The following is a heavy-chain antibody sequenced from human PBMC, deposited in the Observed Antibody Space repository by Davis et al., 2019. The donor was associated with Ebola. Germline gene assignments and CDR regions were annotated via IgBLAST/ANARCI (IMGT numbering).Heavy chain of an antibody. CDR2: IYYSGST. CDR3: ARQERGYYYDSSGYYLDY. Sequence: SETLSLTCTVSGGSISSYYWSWIRQPPGKGLEWIGSIYYSGSTYYNPSLKSRVTISVDTSKNQFSLKLSSVTAADTAVYYCARQERGYYYDSSGYYLDYWGQGTLVTVSS. D-gene: IGHD3-22*01. J-gene: IGHJ4*02. V-gene: IGHV4-59*05. CDR1: GGSISSYY.